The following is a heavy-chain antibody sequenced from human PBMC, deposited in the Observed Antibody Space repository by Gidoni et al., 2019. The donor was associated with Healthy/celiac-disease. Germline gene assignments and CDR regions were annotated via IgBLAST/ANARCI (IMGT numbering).Heavy chain of an antibody. CDR1: GFIFRSYA. CDR3: AKHVSYSSSWYYEDYYDGMDV. CDR2: ISGSGGST. D-gene: IGHD6-13*01. Sequence: EVQLLESGGGLVQPGGSLRLSCVAFGFIFRSYAISWVRQAPGKGLEWVSDISGSGGSTYYADSVKGRFTISRDNSKNTLYLQMNSLRAEDTAVYYCAKHVSYSSSWYYEDYYDGMDVWGQGTTVTVSS. V-gene: IGHV3-23*01. J-gene: IGHJ6*02.